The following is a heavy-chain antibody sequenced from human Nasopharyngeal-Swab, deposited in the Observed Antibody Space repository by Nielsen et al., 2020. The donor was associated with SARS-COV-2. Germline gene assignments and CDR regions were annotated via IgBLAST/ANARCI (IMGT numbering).Heavy chain of an antibody. D-gene: IGHD4-17*01. V-gene: IGHV3-72*01. J-gene: IGHJ6*03. CDR2: TRNKANSYTT. Sequence: VRQAPGKGLERVGRTRNKANSYTTEYAASVKGRFTISRDDSKNSLYLQMNSLKTEDTAVYYCVLETYGSYYYYYMDVWGKGTTVTVSS. CDR3: VLETYGSYYYYYMDV.